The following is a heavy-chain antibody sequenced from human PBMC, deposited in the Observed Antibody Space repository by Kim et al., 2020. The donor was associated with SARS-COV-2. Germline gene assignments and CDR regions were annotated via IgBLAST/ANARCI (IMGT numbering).Heavy chain of an antibody. J-gene: IGHJ5*02. D-gene: IGHD2-2*01. CDR2: IWYDGSNK. Sequence: GGSLRLSCAASGFTFSSYGMYWVRQAPGKGLEWVAVIWYDGSNKYYADSVKGRFTISRDNSKNTLYLQMNSLRAEDTAVYYCARDQGICRGWFDHWGQGTLVTVSS. CDR1: GFTFSSYG. V-gene: IGHV3-33*01. CDR3: ARDQGICRGWFDH.